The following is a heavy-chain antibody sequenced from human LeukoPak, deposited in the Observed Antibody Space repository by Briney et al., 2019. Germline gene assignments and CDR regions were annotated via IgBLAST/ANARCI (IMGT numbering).Heavy chain of an antibody. Sequence: SVKVSCKASGYTFTSYGISWVRQAPGQGLEWMGRIIPILGIANYAQKFQGRVTITADKSTSTAYMELSSLRSEDTAVYYCARDEEEITGSWFDPWGQGTLVTVSS. D-gene: IGHD1-20*01. CDR2: IIPILGIA. V-gene: IGHV1-69*04. CDR1: GYTFTSYG. CDR3: ARDEEEITGSWFDP. J-gene: IGHJ5*02.